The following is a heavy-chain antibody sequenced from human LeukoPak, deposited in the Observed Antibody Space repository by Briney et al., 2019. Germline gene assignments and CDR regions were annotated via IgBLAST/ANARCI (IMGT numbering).Heavy chain of an antibody. Sequence: ASVKVSCKASGYTFTSYGISWVRQAPGQGLEWMGWISAYNGNTNYAQKLQGRVTMTRNTSISTAYMELSSLRSEDTAVYYCARMEDWYSSGWYLLQNYYYYGMDVWGQGTTVTVSS. J-gene: IGHJ6*02. CDR1: GYTFTSYG. D-gene: IGHD6-19*01. CDR3: ARMEDWYSSGWYLLQNYYYYGMDV. V-gene: IGHV1-18*01. CDR2: ISAYNGNT.